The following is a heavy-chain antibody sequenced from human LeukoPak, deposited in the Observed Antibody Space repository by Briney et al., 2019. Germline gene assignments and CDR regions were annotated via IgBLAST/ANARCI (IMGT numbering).Heavy chain of an antibody. CDR1: GFIFTDVW. CDR3: TTDLDY. Sequence: PGGSLRLSCAGAGFIFTDVWMSWVRQAPGKGLKWVGRIKSKSDGGTIDYAAPVKGRITVSRDDSRKTLSLELNNLKTEDTGVYYCTTDLDYWGQGTLVTVSS. J-gene: IGHJ4*02. V-gene: IGHV3-15*01. CDR2: IKSKSDGGTI.